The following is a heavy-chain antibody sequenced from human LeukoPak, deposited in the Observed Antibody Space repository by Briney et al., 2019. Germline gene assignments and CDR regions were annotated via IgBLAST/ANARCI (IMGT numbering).Heavy chain of an antibody. CDR3: ARLPIRYFDYLGSFDP. J-gene: IGHJ5*02. D-gene: IGHD3-9*01. CDR1: GDAISGYY. CDR2: VYYSGST. Sequence: SETLSLTCSVSGDAISGYYWSWIRQSPGQGLEWIGYVYYSGSTNYNPSLKSRAAISIDTSKNQFSLKLSSVTAADTAVYYCARLPIRYFDYLGSFDPWGQGTLVTVSS. V-gene: IGHV4-59*08.